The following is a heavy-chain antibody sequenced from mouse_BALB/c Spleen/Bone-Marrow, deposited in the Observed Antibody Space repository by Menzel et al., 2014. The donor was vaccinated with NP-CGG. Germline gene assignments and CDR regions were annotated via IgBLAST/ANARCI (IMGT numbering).Heavy chain of an antibody. CDR3: TPSVRRPPYAMDY. D-gene: IGHD2-14*01. J-gene: IGHJ4*01. CDR1: GYSFTSYW. CDR2: IYPGNSDT. V-gene: IGHV1-5*01. Sequence: EVQLQQSGTVLARPGASVKTSCKASGYSFTSYWMHWVKQRPGQGLEWIGAIYPGNSDTSYNQKFKGKAKLTAVTSASTAYMELSSLPNEDSAVYYCTPSVRRPPYAMDYWGQGPSVTVSS.